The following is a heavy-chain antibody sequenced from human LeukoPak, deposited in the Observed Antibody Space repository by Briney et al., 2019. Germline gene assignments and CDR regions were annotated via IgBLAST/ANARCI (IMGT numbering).Heavy chain of an antibody. CDR2: INPNSGGT. V-gene: IGHV1-2*02. D-gene: IGHD1-26*01. J-gene: IGHJ6*02. CDR3: AKLWWELGPLYGMDV. CDR1: GYTFTGYY. Sequence: VASVKVSCKASGYTFTGYYMHWVRQAPGQGLEWMGWINPNSGGTNYAQKFQGRVTMTRDTSISTAYMELSRLRSDDTAVYYCAKLWWELGPLYGMDVWGQGTTVTVSS.